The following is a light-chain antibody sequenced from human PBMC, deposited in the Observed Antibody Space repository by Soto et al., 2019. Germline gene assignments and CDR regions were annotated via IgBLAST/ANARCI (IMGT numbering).Light chain of an antibody. CDR1: QSVSSSY. V-gene: IGKV3-20*01. CDR3: QQYGSSLYT. J-gene: IGKJ2*01. CDR2: GAS. Sequence: EIVLTQSPGTPSLSPGERATLSCRASQSVSSSYLAWYQQKPGQAPRLLIYGASSRATGIPDRFSGSGSGTDFTLTISRLETEDCSVYYCQQYGSSLYTFGQGTKMEIK.